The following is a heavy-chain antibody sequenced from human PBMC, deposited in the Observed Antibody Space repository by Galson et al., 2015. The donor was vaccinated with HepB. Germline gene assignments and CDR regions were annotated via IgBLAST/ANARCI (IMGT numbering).Heavy chain of an antibody. J-gene: IGHJ4*02. CDR2: IWYDGTKK. CDR3: AREGYSYAPDYFFDF. CDR1: GFTFSTYV. D-gene: IGHD3-16*01. Sequence: SLRLSCAASGFTFSTYVIHWVRQAPGKGLEWVAVIWYDGTKKHYGESVKGRFTISRDNSKNTVFLEMNNLRVEDTAVYYCAREGYSYAPDYFFDFWGQGSLVTVSS. V-gene: IGHV3-33*01.